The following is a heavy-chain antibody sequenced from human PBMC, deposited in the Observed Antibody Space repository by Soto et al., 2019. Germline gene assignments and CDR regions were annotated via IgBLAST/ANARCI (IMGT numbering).Heavy chain of an antibody. D-gene: IGHD3-16*01. V-gene: IGHV4-30-2*01. CDR1: GGSISSGGYS. CDR2: NYHSGST. J-gene: IGHJ5*02. CDR3: ARRWGLWFDP. Sequence: SETLSLTCAVSGGSISSGGYSWGWIRQPPGKGLEWIGYNYHSGSTYYNPSLKSRVTISVDRSKNQFSLKLSSVTAADTAVYYCARRWGLWFDPWGQGTLVTVSS.